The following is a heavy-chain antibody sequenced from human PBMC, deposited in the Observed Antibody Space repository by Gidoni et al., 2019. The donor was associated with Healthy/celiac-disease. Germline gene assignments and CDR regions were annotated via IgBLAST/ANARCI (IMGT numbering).Heavy chain of an antibody. CDR2: INPNSGGT. J-gene: IGHJ5*02. CDR3: AVLETVVVVAATPGSDWFDP. Sequence: QVQLVQSWAEVKKPGASVKVSCTASGYTFPGYYLHWVRQAPGQGLEWMGRINPNSGGTNYAQKFQGRVTMTRDTSISTAYMELSRLRSDDTAVYYCAVLETVVVVAATPGSDWFDPWGQGTLVTVSS. D-gene: IGHD2-15*01. CDR1: GYTFPGYY. V-gene: IGHV1-2*06.